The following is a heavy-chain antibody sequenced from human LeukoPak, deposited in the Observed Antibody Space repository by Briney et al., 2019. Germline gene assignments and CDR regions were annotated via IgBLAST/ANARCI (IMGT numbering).Heavy chain of an antibody. CDR2: VSGSGAHT. V-gene: IGHV3-23*01. Sequence: GGPLRLSCAASGFTFSSYAMTWVRQAPGKGLQWVSAVSGSGAHTYYADSVKGRFTISRDDSKNTAYLQMNSLKTEDTAVYYCTRPDDYGDYWGQGTLVTVSS. J-gene: IGHJ4*02. CDR3: TRPDDYGDY. CDR1: GFTFSSYA. D-gene: IGHD1-14*01.